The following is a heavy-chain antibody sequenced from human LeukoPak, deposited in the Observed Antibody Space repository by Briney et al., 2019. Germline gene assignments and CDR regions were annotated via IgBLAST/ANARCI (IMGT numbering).Heavy chain of an antibody. Sequence: GGSLRLFCAASGFTFSSYDIHWVRQAPGKGLEWVAFVRYDGSNKYYADSVRGRFTISRDNSKNTLYLQMNSLRTEDTAVYFCAKGSKAVLFTRDHYMDVWGKGTTVTISS. J-gene: IGHJ6*03. D-gene: IGHD3-3*01. CDR1: GFTFSSYD. CDR2: VRYDGSNK. CDR3: AKGSKAVLFTRDHYMDV. V-gene: IGHV3-30*02.